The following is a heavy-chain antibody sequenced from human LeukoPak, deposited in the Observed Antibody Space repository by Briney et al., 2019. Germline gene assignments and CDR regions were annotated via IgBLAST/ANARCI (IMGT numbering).Heavy chain of an antibody. J-gene: IGHJ5*01. CDR3: ARDLVCTVNCKDS. D-gene: IGHD3/OR15-3a*01. CDR2: VIPTLGIA. V-gene: IGHV1-69*04. Sequence: SVKVSCKASGGTFSSYAISWVRQAPGQGLEWMGRVIPTLGIALYAQRFKGRVTITADKSTSTAYMELSSLTFEDTAVYFCARDLVCTVNCKDSWGQGTLVTVSS. CDR1: GGTFSSYA.